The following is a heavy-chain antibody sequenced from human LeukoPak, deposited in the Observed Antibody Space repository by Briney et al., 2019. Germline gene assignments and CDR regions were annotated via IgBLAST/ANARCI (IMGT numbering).Heavy chain of an antibody. CDR1: GYTFTGYY. CDR3: AITWQTICDY. D-gene: IGHD3-3*02. CDR2: ISAYNGNT. Sequence: ASVKVSCKASGYTFTGYYMHWVRQAPGQGLEWMGWISAYNGNTNYAQKLQGRVTMTTDTSTSTAYMELRSLRSDDTAVYYCAITWQTICDYWGQGTLVTVSS. V-gene: IGHV1-18*04. J-gene: IGHJ4*02.